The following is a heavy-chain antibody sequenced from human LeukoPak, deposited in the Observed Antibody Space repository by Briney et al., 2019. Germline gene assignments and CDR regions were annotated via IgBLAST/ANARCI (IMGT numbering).Heavy chain of an antibody. J-gene: IGHJ4*02. V-gene: IGHV3-23*01. CDR3: AKGEGSSWYVFDC. CDR1: GFTVSSNY. Sequence: GGSLRLSCAASGFTVSSNYMSWVRQAPGKGLEWVSVIIGNGETTYYADSVKGRFTISRDNSKNTLYLQMNSLRAEDTAIYYCAKGEGSSWYVFDCWGQGALVTVSS. D-gene: IGHD6-13*01. CDR2: IIGNGETT.